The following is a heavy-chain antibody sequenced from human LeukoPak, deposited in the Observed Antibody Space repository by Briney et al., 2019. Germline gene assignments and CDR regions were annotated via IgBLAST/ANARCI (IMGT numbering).Heavy chain of an antibody. Sequence: SVKVSCKASGGTFSSYAISWVRQAPGQGLEWMGGIIPIFGTANYAQKFQGRVTITTDESTSTAYMELSSLRSEDTAVYYCARAPQYSSSGGEYYFDYWGQGTLVTVSS. CDR3: ARAPQYSSSGGEYYFDY. J-gene: IGHJ4*02. D-gene: IGHD6-6*01. V-gene: IGHV1-69*05. CDR1: GGTFSSYA. CDR2: IIPIFGTA.